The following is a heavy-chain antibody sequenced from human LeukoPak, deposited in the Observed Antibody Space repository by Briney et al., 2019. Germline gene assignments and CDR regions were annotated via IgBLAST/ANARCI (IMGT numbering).Heavy chain of an antibody. CDR2: SYYSGST. CDR3: AREPSGSYDGYYFDF. D-gene: IGHD1-26*01. V-gene: IGHV4-59*01. J-gene: IGHJ4*02. Sequence: SQTLSLTCTVSGGSISSYYWSWIRQPPGKGLEWIGYSYYSGSTNYNPSLKSRVTISVDTSKNQFSLKLSSVTAADTAVYYCAREPSGSYDGYYFDFWGQGTVVTVSS. CDR1: GGSISSYY.